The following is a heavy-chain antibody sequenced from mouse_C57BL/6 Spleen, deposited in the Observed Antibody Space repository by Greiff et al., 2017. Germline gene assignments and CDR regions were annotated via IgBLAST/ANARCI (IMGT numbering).Heavy chain of an antibody. CDR1: GYTFTDYE. Sequence: QVQLKQSGAELVRPGASVTLSCKASGYTFTDYEMHWVKQTPVHGLEWIGAIDPETGGTAYNQKFKGKAILTADKSSSTAYMELRSLTSEDSAVYYCTRSYYDYSAWFAYWGQGTLVTVSA. CDR3: TRSYYDYSAWFAY. V-gene: IGHV1-15*01. J-gene: IGHJ3*01. D-gene: IGHD2-4*01. CDR2: IDPETGGT.